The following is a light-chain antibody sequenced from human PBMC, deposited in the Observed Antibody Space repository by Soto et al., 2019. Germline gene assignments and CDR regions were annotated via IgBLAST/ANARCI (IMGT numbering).Light chain of an antibody. J-gene: IGLJ3*02. CDR2: EGN. CDR3: CSYAASSTFWV. V-gene: IGLV2-23*03. CDR1: SSDVGSYNL. Sequence: QSALTQPASVSGSLGQSITISCTGTSSDVGSYNLVSWYQQHPGKAPKLMIYEGNKRPSGVSNRFSGSKSGNTASLTISGLQAEDEADYYCCSYAASSTFWVFGGGTKVTVL.